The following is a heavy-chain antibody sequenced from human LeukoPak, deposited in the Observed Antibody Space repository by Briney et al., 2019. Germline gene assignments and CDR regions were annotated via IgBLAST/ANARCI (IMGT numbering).Heavy chain of an antibody. Sequence: GGSLRLSCAASEFTFSSYTMNWVRQAPGKGLEWVSSISSSSYYIYYADSVKGRFTISRDNAKNSLYLQMNSLRAEDTAVYYCAELGITMIGGVWGKGTTVTISS. CDR1: EFTFSSYT. CDR2: ISSSSYYI. D-gene: IGHD3-10*02. V-gene: IGHV3-21*01. J-gene: IGHJ6*04. CDR3: AELGITMIGGV.